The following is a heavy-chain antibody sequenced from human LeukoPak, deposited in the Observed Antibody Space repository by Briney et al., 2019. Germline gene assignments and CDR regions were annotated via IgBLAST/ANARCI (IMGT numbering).Heavy chain of an antibody. CDR2: TSSSSSYI. V-gene: IGHV3-21*01. Sequence: PGGSLRLSCAASGFTFSSYSMNWVRQAPGKGLEWVSSTSSSSSYIYYADSVKGRFTISRDNAKNSLYLQMNSLRAEDTAVYYCAVPLGYRSSTSCSYFDYWGQGTLVTVSS. D-gene: IGHD2-2*01. J-gene: IGHJ4*02. CDR3: AVPLGYRSSTSCSYFDY. CDR1: GFTFSSYS.